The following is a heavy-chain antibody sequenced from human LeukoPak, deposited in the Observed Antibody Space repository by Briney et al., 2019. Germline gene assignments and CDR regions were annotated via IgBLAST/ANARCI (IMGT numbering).Heavy chain of an antibody. CDR2: ISGSGDNT. V-gene: IGHV3-23*01. Sequence: GGSLRLSCVFSGFTFSSYAMSWVRQAPGKGLEWVSGISGSGDNTYYADSVKGRFTISRDNSKNTLYVQVNSLGTEDTAAYYCAKGSYYDSSGSFYFDYWGQGTLVTVSS. D-gene: IGHD3-22*01. CDR3: AKGSYYDSSGSFYFDY. CDR1: GFTFSSYA. J-gene: IGHJ4*02.